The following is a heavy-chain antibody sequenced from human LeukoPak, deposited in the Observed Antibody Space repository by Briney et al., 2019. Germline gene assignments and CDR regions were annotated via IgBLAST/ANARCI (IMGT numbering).Heavy chain of an antibody. CDR3: AKAGMIVVVITHFDY. J-gene: IGHJ4*02. CDR2: ISYDGSNK. D-gene: IGHD3-22*01. Sequence: GGSLRLSCAAPGFTFSSYAMHWVRQAPGKGLEWVAVISYDGSNKYYADSVKGRFTISRDNSKNTLYLQMNSLRAEDTAVYYCAKAGMIVVVITHFDYWGQGTLVTVSS. V-gene: IGHV3-30-3*01. CDR1: GFTFSSYA.